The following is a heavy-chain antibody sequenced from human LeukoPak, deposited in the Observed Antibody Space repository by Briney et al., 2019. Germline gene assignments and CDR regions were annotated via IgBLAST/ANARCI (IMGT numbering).Heavy chain of an antibody. V-gene: IGHV3-74*03. CDR1: GLTFSNQP. Sequence: QPGGCIRLSCAAPGLTFSNQPMSSVRQAPGKGLVWVSRIKSDGNKTTYADSVKCRLTISRDNDKNTLYLKMNSLRAEDTDIYDCGRGYYDFSTYTVDPWGQGTLVSVSS. CDR3: GRGYYDFSTYTVDP. J-gene: IGHJ5*02. CDR2: IKSDGNKT. D-gene: IGHD3-22*01.